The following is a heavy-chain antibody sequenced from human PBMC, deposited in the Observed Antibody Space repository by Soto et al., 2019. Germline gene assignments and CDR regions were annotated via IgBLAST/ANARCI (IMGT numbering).Heavy chain of an antibody. CDR2: FWFNGRNN. D-gene: IGHD2-2*01. CDR1: GFTSSSNG. V-gene: IGHV3-33*01. Sequence: QVQLVESGGGVVQPGRSRGLSCAAFGFTSSSNGSPGAGKAPGKGLGGVAVFWFNGRNNYYADSVKARFTISRDNSKNTLYLQMSSLRAEDTAVYYCAREKGASRYYFGLDVWGQGTTVTVSS. J-gene: IGHJ6*02. CDR3: AREKGASRYYFGLDV.